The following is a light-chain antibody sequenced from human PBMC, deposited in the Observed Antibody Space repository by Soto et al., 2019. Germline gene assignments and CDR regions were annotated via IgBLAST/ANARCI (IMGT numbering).Light chain of an antibody. CDR2: RAS. J-gene: IGKJ1*01. Sequence: IVLTHSPGTLSFSPGEIATLSFRASLGVSANNLAWYQHKAGQAPRLLIYRASSRATGIPDRFSGSGSGTDFTLTISSLEPEDVAVYYCQQYGSSYRTFGRGTKVDIK. V-gene: IGKV3-20*01. CDR1: LGVSANN. CDR3: QQYGSSYRT.